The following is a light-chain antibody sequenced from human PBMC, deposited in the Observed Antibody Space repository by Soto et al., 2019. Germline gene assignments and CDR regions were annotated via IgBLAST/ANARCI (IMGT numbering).Light chain of an antibody. CDR1: QSVSSSY. CDR3: QKYGSSPWT. J-gene: IGKJ1*01. Sequence: EIVLTQSPGTLSLSPGERATLSCRASQSVSSSYLAWYQQKPGQAPRLLIYGASSRATGIPDRFSGSGSGTHLALTSSRLEPEDFAGYYCQKYGSSPWTFGQGTKVEIK. CDR2: GAS. V-gene: IGKV3-20*01.